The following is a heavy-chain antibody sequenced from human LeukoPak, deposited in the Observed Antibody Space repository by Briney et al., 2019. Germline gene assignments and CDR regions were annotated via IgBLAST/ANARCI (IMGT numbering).Heavy chain of an antibody. J-gene: IGHJ4*02. Sequence: GGSLRLSCAASGFTFSSYSMNWVRQAPGKGLEWVSSISSSSSYIYYADSMKGRFTISRDNAKNSLYLQMNSLRAEDTAVYYCARDGGTIFGVVPYYWGQGTLVTVSS. CDR3: ARDGGTIFGVVPYY. CDR2: ISSSSSYI. V-gene: IGHV3-21*01. D-gene: IGHD3-3*01. CDR1: GFTFSSYS.